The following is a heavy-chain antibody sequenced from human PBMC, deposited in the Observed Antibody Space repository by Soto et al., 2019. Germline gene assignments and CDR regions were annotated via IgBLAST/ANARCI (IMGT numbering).Heavy chain of an antibody. CDR3: AKDHESDY. CDR2: ISGSGGGT. CDR1: GFTFSSYA. Sequence: EVQLLESGGGLVQPGGSLRPSWAASGFTFSSYAMSWIRQAPGKGLEWVSAISGSGGGTYYVDSVKGRFTISRDNSKNTLYLQMNSLRAEDSALYYCAKDHESDYWGQGTLVTVSS. J-gene: IGHJ4*02. V-gene: IGHV3-23*01.